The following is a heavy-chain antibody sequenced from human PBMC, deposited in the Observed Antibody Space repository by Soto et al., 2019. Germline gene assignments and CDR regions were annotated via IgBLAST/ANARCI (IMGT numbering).Heavy chain of an antibody. CDR2: ISSSGSTI. V-gene: IGHV3-48*03. CDR3: ARQLDYYYGMDV. CDR1: GFTFSNYE. Sequence: LRLSCAASGFTFSNYEMNWVRQAPGKGLEWVSYISSSGSTIYYADSVKGRFTISRDNAKNSLYLQMNSLRAEDTAVYYCARQLDYYYGMDVWGQGTTVTVSS. D-gene: IGHD1-1*01. J-gene: IGHJ6*02.